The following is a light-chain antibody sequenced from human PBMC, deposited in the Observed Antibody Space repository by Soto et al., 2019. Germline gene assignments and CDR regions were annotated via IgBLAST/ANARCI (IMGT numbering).Light chain of an antibody. J-gene: IGKJ1*01. V-gene: IGKV3-20*01. CDR1: QSVSNNY. CDR2: GAS. Sequence: EIVVTQSAGTLSLSPWESATLSCRASQSVSNNYLAWYKQKPGQAPRLLIYGASNRATGIPDRFSGSGSGTDFTLTISRLEPEDFAVYYCQQYGSSGTFGQGTKVDI. CDR3: QQYGSSGT.